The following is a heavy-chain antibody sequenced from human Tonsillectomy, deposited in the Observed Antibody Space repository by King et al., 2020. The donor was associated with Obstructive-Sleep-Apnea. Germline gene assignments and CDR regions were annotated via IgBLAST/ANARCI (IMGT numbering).Heavy chain of an antibody. CDR2: IYYSGST. V-gene: IGHV4-30-4*01. CDR3: AGRPMPTGDYYYYYGMDV. CDR1: GGSISSGDYY. J-gene: IGHJ6*02. Sequence: QLQESGPGLVKPSQTLSLTCPVSGGSISSGDYYWSWIRQPPGKGLGWIGYIYYSGSTYYNPSLKSRVTISVDTSKNQFSLKLSSVTAADTAVYYCAGRPMPTGDYYYYYGMDVWGQGTTVTVSS. D-gene: IGHD4-17*01.